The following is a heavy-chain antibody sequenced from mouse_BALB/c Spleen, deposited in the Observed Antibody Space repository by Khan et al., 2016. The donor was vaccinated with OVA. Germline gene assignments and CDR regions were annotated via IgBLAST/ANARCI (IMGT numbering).Heavy chain of an antibody. Sequence: EVQLQESGPGLVKPSQSLSLTCTVTGYSITSDYAWNWIRQFPGNKLEWMGYIKYSGTTSYNPSLKSRISITRDTTKKQFFLQLNSVTTDDTSTYYCARSGTISTVVVTYFDFWGQGTTLTVSS. D-gene: IGHD1-1*01. J-gene: IGHJ2*01. CDR2: IKYSGTT. CDR1: GYSITSDYA. V-gene: IGHV3-2*02. CDR3: ARSGTISTVVVTYFDF.